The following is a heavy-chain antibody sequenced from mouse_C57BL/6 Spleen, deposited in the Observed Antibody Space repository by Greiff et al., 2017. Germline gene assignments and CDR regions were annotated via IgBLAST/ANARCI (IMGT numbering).Heavy chain of an antibody. CDR3: TTSNDGYFIYWYFDV. CDR2: IDPENGDT. CDR1: GFNIKDDY. V-gene: IGHV14-4*01. D-gene: IGHD2-3*01. Sequence: VQLKQSGAELVRPGASVKLSCTASGFNIKDDYMHWVKQRPEQGLEWIGWIDPENGDTEYASKFQGKATITADTSSNTAYLQLSSLTSEDTAVYYCTTSNDGYFIYWYFDVWGTGTTVTVSS. J-gene: IGHJ1*03.